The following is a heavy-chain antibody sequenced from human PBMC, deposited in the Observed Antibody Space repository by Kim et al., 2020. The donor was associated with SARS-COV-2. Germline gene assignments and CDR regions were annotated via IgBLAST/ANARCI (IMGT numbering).Heavy chain of an antibody. CDR1: GFTFSSYA. V-gene: IGHV3-30*04. CDR2: ISYDGSNK. CDR3: ARDRLPDGSGPLYWSDP. D-gene: IGHD3-10*01. J-gene: IGHJ5*02. Sequence: GGSLRLSCAASGFTFSSYAMHWVRQAPGKGLEWVAGISYDGSNKYYVDSVKGRFTISRDHSKNTLYLQMNSMSAEDTAVYYCARDRLPDGSGPLYWSDPWGQGTLVTVSS.